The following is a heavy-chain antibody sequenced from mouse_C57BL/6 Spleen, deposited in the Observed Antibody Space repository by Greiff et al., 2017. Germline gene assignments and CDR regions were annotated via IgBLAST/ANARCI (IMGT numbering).Heavy chain of an antibody. CDR1: GYTFTDYY. Sequence: VQLQQSGPELVKPGASVKISCKASGYTFTDYYMNWVKQSHGKSLEWIGDINPNNGGTSYNQKFKGKATLTVDKSSSTAYMELRSLTSEDSAVYYCARDYYDYSYYFDYWGQGTTLTVSS. V-gene: IGHV1-26*01. D-gene: IGHD2-4*01. J-gene: IGHJ2*01. CDR3: ARDYYDYSYYFDY. CDR2: INPNNGGT.